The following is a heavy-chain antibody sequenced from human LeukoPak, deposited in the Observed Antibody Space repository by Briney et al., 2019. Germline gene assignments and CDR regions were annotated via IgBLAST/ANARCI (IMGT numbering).Heavy chain of an antibody. J-gene: IGHJ4*02. CDR3: ARAAAGPFDY. CDR1: GVSISSYY. CDR2: IYYSGST. D-gene: IGHD6-13*01. Sequence: PSETLSLTCTVSGVSISSYYWSWIRQPPGKGLEWIGYIYYSGSTNYNPSLKSRVTISVDTSKNQFSLKLSSVTAADTAVYYCARAAAGPFDYWGQGTLVTVSS. V-gene: IGHV4-59*01.